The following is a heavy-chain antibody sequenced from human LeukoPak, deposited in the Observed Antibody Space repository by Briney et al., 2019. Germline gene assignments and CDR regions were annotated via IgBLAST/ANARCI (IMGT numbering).Heavy chain of an antibody. J-gene: IGHJ6*02. CDR2: IYYSGST. CDR3: ARHFNYYGMDV. Sequence: SETLSLTCTVSGGSISSYYWSWIRQPPGKGLEWIGYIYYSGSTNYNPSLKSRVTISVDTSKNQLSLKLSSVTAADTAVYYCARHFNYYGMDVWGQGTTVTVSS. CDR1: GGSISSYY. V-gene: IGHV4-59*08.